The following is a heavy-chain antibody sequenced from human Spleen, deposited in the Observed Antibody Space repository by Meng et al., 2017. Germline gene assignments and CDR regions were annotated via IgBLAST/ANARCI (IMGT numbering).Heavy chain of an antibody. CDR3: ARGPTTMAHDFDY. CDR1: GGSFSDSY. V-gene: IGHV4-34*01. D-gene: IGHD4-11*01. Sequence: VPLPHWAPGLLKPSEPLSPTCVVSGGSFSDSYWSWIRQPPGKRLEWIGEINHSGSTNYNPSLESRATISVDTSQNNLSLKLSSVTAADSAVYSCARGPTTMAHDFDYWGQGTLVTVSS. CDR2: INHSGST. J-gene: IGHJ4*02.